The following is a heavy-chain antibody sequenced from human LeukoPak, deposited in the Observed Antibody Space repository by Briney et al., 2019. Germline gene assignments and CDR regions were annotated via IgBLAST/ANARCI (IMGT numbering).Heavy chain of an antibody. Sequence: SETLSLTCTVSGGSISSSISTNYWNWVRQPPEKGLEWIGSIHYSGTTYYNPSLESRATISVDTSKNQFSVKLTSVTAADTAVYYCARKGTIAPTGASHFDYWGQGTLVTVSS. CDR2: IHYSGTT. CDR1: GGSISSSISTNY. V-gene: IGHV4-39*01. D-gene: IGHD6-13*01. J-gene: IGHJ4*02. CDR3: ARKGTIAPTGASHFDY.